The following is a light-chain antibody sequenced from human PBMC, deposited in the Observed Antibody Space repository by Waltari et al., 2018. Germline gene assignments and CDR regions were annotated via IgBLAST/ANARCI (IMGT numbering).Light chain of an antibody. CDR2: DAS. V-gene: IGKV3-15*01. Sequence: EIVMKQSPATLYVSPGERATLSCRASQTVNANLAWYQRTPGQAPRLLIYDASKRATGIPARFSCSGSGTDFTLTISSLQSEEFGMYYCHHYNTWPPSTFGQGTKLDNK. CDR3: HHYNTWPPST. J-gene: IGKJ2*02. CDR1: QTVNAN.